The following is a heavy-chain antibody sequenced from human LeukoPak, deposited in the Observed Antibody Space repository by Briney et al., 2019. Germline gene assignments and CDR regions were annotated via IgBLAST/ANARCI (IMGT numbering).Heavy chain of an antibody. CDR1: GGTFSSYA. CDR3: ARIGYSIVVVTANRDWFDP. CDR2: IIPISGTA. Sequence: GASVKVSCKASGGTFSSYAISWVRQAPGQGLEWMGGIIPISGTANYAQKFQGRVPITADESTSTAYMELSSLRSEDTAVYYCARIGYSIVVVTANRDWFDPWGQGTLVTVSS. J-gene: IGHJ5*02. V-gene: IGHV1-69*13. D-gene: IGHD2-21*02.